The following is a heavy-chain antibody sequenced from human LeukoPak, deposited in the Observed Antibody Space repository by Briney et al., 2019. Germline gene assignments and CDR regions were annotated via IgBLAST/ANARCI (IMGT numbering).Heavy chain of an antibody. CDR3: ARDSEMAFDY. V-gene: IGHV1-2*02. D-gene: IGHD5-24*01. J-gene: IGHJ4*02. CDR2: INPNSGGT. Sequence: GGSLRLSCAASGFTFSSYGMHWVRQAPGQGLEWMGWINPNSGGTNYAQKFQGRVTMTRDTSISTAYMELSRLRSDDTAVYYCARDSEMAFDYWGQGTLVTVSS. CDR1: GFTFSSYG.